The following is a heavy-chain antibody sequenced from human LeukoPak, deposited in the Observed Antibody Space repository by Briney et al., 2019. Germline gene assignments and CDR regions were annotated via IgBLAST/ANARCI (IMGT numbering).Heavy chain of an antibody. J-gene: IGHJ6*02. CDR1: GGIFSGYA. D-gene: IGHD3-22*01. V-gene: IGHV1-69*04. CDR3: ARDGGYYYDRHGMDV. Sequence: SVKVSCKASGGIFSGYAISWVRQAPGQGLEWTGRIIPILGIANYAQKFQGRVTITADKSTSTAYMELSSLRSEDTAVYYCARDGGYYYDRHGMDVWGQGTTVTVSS. CDR2: IIPILGIA.